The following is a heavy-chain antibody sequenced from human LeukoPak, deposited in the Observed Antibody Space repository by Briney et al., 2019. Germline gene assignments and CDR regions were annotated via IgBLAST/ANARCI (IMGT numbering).Heavy chain of an antibody. CDR1: GFTFSSYA. D-gene: IGHD3-22*01. V-gene: IGHV3-23*01. CDR2: ISGSGGST. Sequence: GGSLRLSCAASGFTFSSYAMSWARQAPGKGLEWVSAISGSGGSTYYADSVKGRFTISRDNSKNTLYLQMNSPRAEDTAVYYCAKVDTMILVFAAFDIWGQGTMVTVSS. CDR3: AKVDTMILVFAAFDI. J-gene: IGHJ3*02.